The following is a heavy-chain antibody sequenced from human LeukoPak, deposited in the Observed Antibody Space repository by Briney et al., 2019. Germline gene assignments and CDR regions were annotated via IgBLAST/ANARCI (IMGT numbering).Heavy chain of an antibody. Sequence: GGSLRLSCAASGFTFSSYEMNWVRQAPGKGLEWVLYISSSGSTIYYADSVKGRFTISRDNAKNSLYLQMNSLRAEDTAVYYCARQRGSYSFDFWGQGTLVTVSS. D-gene: IGHD1-26*01. J-gene: IGHJ4*02. CDR2: ISSSGSTI. CDR1: GFTFSSYE. V-gene: IGHV3-48*03. CDR3: ARQRGSYSFDF.